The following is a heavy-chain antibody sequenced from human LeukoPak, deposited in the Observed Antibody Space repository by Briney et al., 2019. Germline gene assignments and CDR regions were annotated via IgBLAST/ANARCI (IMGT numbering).Heavy chain of an antibody. CDR1: GFTFSSYA. Sequence: GGSLRLSCAASGFTFSSYAMNWVRQAPGKGLEWVAVISYDGSNKYYADSVKGRFTISRDNSKNTLYLQMNSLRAEDTAVYYCAREGLLPLLDYWGQGTLVTVSS. V-gene: IGHV3-30*04. CDR2: ISYDGSNK. D-gene: IGHD3-22*01. CDR3: AREGLLPLLDY. J-gene: IGHJ4*02.